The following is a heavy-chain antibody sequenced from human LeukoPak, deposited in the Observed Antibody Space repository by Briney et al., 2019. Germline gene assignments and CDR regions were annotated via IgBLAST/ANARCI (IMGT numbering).Heavy chain of an antibody. V-gene: IGHV1-69*05. CDR2: IIPIFGTA. CDR1: GGTFSSYA. CDR3: ARDEGEYYDILTGLL. Sequence: SVKVSCKASGGTFSSYAISWVRQAPGQGLEWMGRIIPIFGTANYAQKFQGRVTITTDESTSTAYMELSSLRSEGTAVYYCARDEGEYYDILTGLLWGQGTLVTVSS. J-gene: IGHJ4*02. D-gene: IGHD3-9*01.